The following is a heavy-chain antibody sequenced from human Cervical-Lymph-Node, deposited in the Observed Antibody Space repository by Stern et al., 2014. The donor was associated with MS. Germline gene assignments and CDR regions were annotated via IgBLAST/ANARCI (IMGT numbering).Heavy chain of an antibody. Sequence: EVQLVESGGGLVQPGGSLRLSCAASGFTFSSYAMSWVRQAPGKGLEWVSAISGSGGSTYYADSVKGRFTISRDNSKNTLYLQMNSLRAEDTAVYYCAKDKGYDSSGYPSHAFDIWGQGTMVTVSS. CDR1: GFTFSSYA. V-gene: IGHV3-23*04. CDR2: ISGSGGST. J-gene: IGHJ3*02. CDR3: AKDKGYDSSGYPSHAFDI. D-gene: IGHD3-22*01.